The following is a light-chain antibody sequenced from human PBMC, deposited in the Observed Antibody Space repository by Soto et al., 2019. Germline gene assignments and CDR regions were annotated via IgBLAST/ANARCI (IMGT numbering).Light chain of an antibody. CDR1: QNINNW. Sequence: DIQMTQSPSTLSASIGDRVTITCRASQNINNWIAWYQQKPGKAPKFLIYDASTLESGVPSRFSGSGLGTEFSLTISSLQPDDFGSYYCQHMRTFGQGTKVEMK. CDR3: QHMRT. V-gene: IGKV1-5*01. CDR2: DAS. J-gene: IGKJ1*01.